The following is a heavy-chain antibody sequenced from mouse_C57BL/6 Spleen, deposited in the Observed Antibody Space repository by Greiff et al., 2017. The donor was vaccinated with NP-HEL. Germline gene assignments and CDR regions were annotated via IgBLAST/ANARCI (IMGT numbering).Heavy chain of an antibody. J-gene: IGHJ4*01. CDR3: ARLGRGDYYAMDY. D-gene: IGHD4-1*01. CDR1: GFTFSDYG. Sequence: EVNVVESGGGLVKPGGSLKLSCAASGFTFSDYGMHWVRQAPEKGLEWVAYISSGSSTIYYADTVKGRFTISRDNAKNTLFLQMTSLRSEDTAMYYCARLGRGDYYAMDYWGQGTSVTVSS. CDR2: ISSGSSTI. V-gene: IGHV5-17*01.